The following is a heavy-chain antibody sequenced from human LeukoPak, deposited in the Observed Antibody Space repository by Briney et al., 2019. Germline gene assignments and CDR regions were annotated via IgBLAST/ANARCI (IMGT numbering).Heavy chain of an antibody. CDR2: IKQDGSEK. Sequence: PGGSLRLSCTASGFTFSSYRMSWVRQAPGKGLEWVANIKQDGSEKHYVDSVKGRFTISRDNDKNSLYLQMNSLRAEDTAVYYCASYIAAAGTWSRWFDPWGQGTLVTVSS. D-gene: IGHD6-13*01. CDR3: ASYIAAAGTWSRWFDP. J-gene: IGHJ5*02. CDR1: GFTFSSYR. V-gene: IGHV3-7*01.